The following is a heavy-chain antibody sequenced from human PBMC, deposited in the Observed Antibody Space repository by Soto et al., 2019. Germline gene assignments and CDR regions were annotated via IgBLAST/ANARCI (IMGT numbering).Heavy chain of an antibody. J-gene: IGHJ4*02. CDR1: CGSISSYY. Sequence: SETLSLTCTVSCGSISSYYWSWIRQPPGKGLEWIGYIYYSGSTNYNPSLKSRVTISIDTSKNLFFLNLTSVTAADTAVYFCARIGLTSALLWGQGTLVTVSS. V-gene: IGHV4-59*08. CDR3: ARIGLTSALL. D-gene: IGHD4-17*01. CDR2: IYYSGST.